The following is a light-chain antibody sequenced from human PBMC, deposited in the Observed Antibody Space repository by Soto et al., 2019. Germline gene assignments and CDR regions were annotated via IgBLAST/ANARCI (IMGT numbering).Light chain of an antibody. CDR3: ASYTISSTRV. J-gene: IGLJ3*02. CDR1: NSDVGAYNY. V-gene: IGLV2-14*01. CDR2: EVN. Sequence: QSALTQPASVSGSPGQSITISCTGSNSDVGAYNYVSWYQQHPGKAPKLIIYEVNNRPSGVSHRFSGSKSGNTASLTISGLQDDDDADYYCASYTISSTRVFGGGTKLTVL.